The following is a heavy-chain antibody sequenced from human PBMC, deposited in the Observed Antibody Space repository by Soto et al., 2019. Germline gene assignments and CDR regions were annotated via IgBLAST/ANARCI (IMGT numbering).Heavy chain of an antibody. CDR2: ISQSGNA. V-gene: IGHV4-34*01. D-gene: IGHD6-6*01. J-gene: IGHJ4*02. CDR3: ASVPKVSGSSQTRPAF. Sequence: SETLSLTCAIYIGSLSGYYWSWIRLPPGKGLEWIGEISQSGNANYSPSLKSRVSISIDTSKKQFSLNLASVSAADTAVYYCASVPKVSGSSQTRPAFCGQGNLGTGSS. CDR1: IGSLSGYY.